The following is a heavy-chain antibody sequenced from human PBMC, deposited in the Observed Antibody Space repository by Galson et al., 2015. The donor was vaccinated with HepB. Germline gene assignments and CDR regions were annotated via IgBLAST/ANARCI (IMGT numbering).Heavy chain of an antibody. J-gene: IGHJ6*02. V-gene: IGHV3-15*07. CDR2: IKSKTDGGTT. D-gene: IGHD4-23*01. CDR3: TTVGVWWQPSFLVGYYYGMDV. CDR1: GFTFSNAW. Sequence: SLRLSCAASGFTFSNAWMNWVRQAPGKGLEWVGRIKSKTDGGTTDYAAPVKGRFTISRDDSKNTLYLQMNSLKTEDTAVYYCTTVGVWWQPSFLVGYYYGMDVWGQGTTVTVSS.